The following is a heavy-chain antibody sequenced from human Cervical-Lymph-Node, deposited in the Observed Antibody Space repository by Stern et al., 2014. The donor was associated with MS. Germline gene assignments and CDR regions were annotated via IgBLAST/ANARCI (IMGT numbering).Heavy chain of an antibody. CDR1: GFAFSTYS. V-gene: IGHV3-21*01. J-gene: IGHJ4*02. CDR2: ISSGSTYI. D-gene: IGHD3-22*01. CDR3: ARPPHDSSGYSFFYFDY. Sequence: VQLVESGGGLVKPGGSLRLSCAASGFAFSTYSINWVRQAPGKGLEWVSSISSGSTYIYYADSVKGRFTISRDNAKNSLYLQMNSLGAEDTDVYYCARPPHDSSGYSFFYFDYWGQGTLVTVSS.